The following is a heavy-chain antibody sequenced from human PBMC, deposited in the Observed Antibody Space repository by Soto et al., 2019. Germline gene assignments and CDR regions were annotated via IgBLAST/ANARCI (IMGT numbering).Heavy chain of an antibody. J-gene: IGHJ6*02. CDR2: IIPIFGTA. CDR3: ARGGMRDIVVVVAATYGMDV. D-gene: IGHD2-15*01. CDR1: GGTFSSYA. Sequence: QVQLVQSGAEVKKPGSSVKVSCKASGGTFSSYAISWVRQAPGQGLEWMGGIIPIFGTANYAQKFQGRVTISADESTSTAYMELSSLRSEDTAVDYCARGGMRDIVVVVAATYGMDVWGQGTTVTVSS. V-gene: IGHV1-69*01.